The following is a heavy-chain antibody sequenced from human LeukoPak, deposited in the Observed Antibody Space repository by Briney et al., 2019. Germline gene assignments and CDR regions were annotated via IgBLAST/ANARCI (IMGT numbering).Heavy chain of an antibody. D-gene: IGHD3-10*01. CDR1: GFTFSSYS. CDR3: ARASAPYGSGSYYNVGY. J-gene: IGHJ4*02. CDR2: ISSSGSTI. V-gene: IGHV3-48*04. Sequence: PGGSLRLSCAASGFTFSSYSMNWVRQAPGKGLEWVSYISSSGSTIYYADSVKGRFTISRDNAKNSLYLQMNSLRAEDTAVYYCARASAPYGSGSYYNVGYWGQGTLVTVSS.